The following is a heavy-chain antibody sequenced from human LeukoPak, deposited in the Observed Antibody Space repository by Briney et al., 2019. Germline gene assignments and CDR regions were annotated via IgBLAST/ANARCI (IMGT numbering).Heavy chain of an antibody. D-gene: IGHD1-26*01. CDR3: ARRHRGATSDMDWFDP. V-gene: IGHV4-59*08. CDR2: VYYSGST. J-gene: IGHJ5*02. CDR1: GRSITGYY. Sequence: SETLSLTCTVSGRSITGYYWSWLRQPPGKGREWLGYVYYSGSTNYPPTLNSRVTISVDTSKNQFSLKPTSVTAADTAVYYCARRHRGATSDMDWFDPWGEGRQVTASS.